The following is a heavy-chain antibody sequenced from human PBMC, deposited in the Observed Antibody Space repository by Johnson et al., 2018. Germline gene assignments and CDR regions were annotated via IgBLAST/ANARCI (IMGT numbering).Heavy chain of an antibody. CDR3: ARPDLWGGYEAFDI. J-gene: IGHJ3*02. CDR2: IKQEGSEK. Sequence: VQLVESGGGLVQPGGSLRLSCAASGFTFNSYWMSWVRQAPGKGLEWVANIKQEGSEKYYLDSVKGRFTISRDNAKNSLYLQMNSLRAEETAVYYCARPDLWGGYEAFDIWGQGTMVTVSS. D-gene: IGHD3-3*01. CDR1: GFTFNSYW. V-gene: IGHV3-7*01.